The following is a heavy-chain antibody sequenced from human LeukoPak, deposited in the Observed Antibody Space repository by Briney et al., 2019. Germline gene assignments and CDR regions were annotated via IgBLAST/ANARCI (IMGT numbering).Heavy chain of an antibody. CDR1: GFVFSNYG. D-gene: IGHD1-26*01. CDR2: ISYHGYTQ. CDR3: ARWDSGRYTSNYYFDN. J-gene: IGHJ4*02. V-gene: IGHV3-30*03. Sequence: GRSLRLSCAASGFVFSNYGMHWVRQAPGKGLEWVAAISYHGYTQYYADSVKGQFTISRDNSKNTLYLQMNSLTEEDTAVYYCARWDSGRYTSNYYFDNWGQGALVTVSS.